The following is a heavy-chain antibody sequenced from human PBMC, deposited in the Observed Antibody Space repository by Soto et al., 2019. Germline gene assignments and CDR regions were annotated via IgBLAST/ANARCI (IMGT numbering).Heavy chain of an antibody. CDR3: ARRGFAQAEDY. D-gene: IGHD3-10*01. CDR1: GFTFSSYA. J-gene: IGHJ4*02. Sequence: GGSLRLSCAASGFTFSSYAMSWVRQAPGKGLEWVSAISGSGGSTYYADSVKGRFTISRDNAKNSLYLQMNSLRDDDTAVYYCARRGFAQAEDYWGQGTLVTVSS. CDR2: ISGSGGST. V-gene: IGHV3-23*01.